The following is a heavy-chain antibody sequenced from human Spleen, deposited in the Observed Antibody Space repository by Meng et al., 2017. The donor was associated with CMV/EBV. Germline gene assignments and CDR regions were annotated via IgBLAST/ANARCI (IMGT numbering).Heavy chain of an antibody. CDR3: ARNGYSSGWIYYFDY. J-gene: IGHJ4*02. CDR1: GFTFSDYW. D-gene: IGHD6-19*01. CDR2: IGSSGSTI. Sequence: GESLKISCAASGFTFSDYWMNWVRQAPGKGLEWISNIGSSGSTIYYADSVKGRFTISRDNAKNSLYLQMNSLRAEDTAVYYCARNGYSSGWIYYFDYWGQGTLVTVSS. V-gene: IGHV3-48*04.